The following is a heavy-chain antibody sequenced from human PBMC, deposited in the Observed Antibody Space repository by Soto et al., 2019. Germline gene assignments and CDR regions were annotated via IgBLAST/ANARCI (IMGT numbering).Heavy chain of an antibody. CDR3: AKDRAVLRFLEWPPVIGYYYGMDV. CDR1: GFTFSSYA. J-gene: IGHJ6*02. CDR2: ISGSGGST. V-gene: IGHV3-23*01. D-gene: IGHD3-3*01. Sequence: GGSLRLSCAASGFTFSSYAMSWVRQAPGKGLEWVSAISGSGGSTYYAESVKGRFTISRDNSKKTLCLQMNSLRAEDTAVYYCAKDRAVLRFLEWPPVIGYYYGMDVWGQGTTVTVSS.